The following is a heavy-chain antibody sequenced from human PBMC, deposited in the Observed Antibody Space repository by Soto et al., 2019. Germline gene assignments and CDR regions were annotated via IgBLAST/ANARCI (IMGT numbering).Heavy chain of an antibody. Sequence: EVQLVESGGGLVKPGGSLRLSCAASGFTFSNAWMKWVRQAPGKGMEWVGRIKSKTDGGTTDYAAHVKGRFTISRDDSKHTLYLQMNSLKTEATAVYYCTTVTLVDKAMGFDYWGKGTLVTVSS. V-gene: IGHV3-15*07. CDR3: TTVTLVDKAMGFDY. CDR2: IKSKTDGGTT. J-gene: IGHJ4*02. D-gene: IGHD5-18*01. CDR1: GFTFSNAW.